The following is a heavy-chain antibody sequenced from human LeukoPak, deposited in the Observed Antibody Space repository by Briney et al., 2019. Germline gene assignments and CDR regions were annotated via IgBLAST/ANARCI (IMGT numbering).Heavy chain of an antibody. Sequence: ASVKVSCKASGYTFTGYYMHWVRQAPGQGLEWMGWINPNSGGTNYAQKFQGRVTMTRDTSISTAYMELSRLRSDDTAVYYCARDSGSGGEDYVDVWGKGTTVTVSS. D-gene: IGHD2-15*01. V-gene: IGHV1-2*02. CDR2: INPNSGGT. CDR1: GYTFTGYY. CDR3: ARDSGSGGEDYVDV. J-gene: IGHJ6*03.